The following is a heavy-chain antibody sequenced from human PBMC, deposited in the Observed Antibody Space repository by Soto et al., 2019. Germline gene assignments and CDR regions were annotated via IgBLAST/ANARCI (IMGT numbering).Heavy chain of an antibody. V-gene: IGHV1-2*04. J-gene: IGHJ3*02. CDR1: GYTFTGYY. CDR3: ARDRCTNGVCLAFDI. D-gene: IGHD2-8*01. Sequence: QVQLVQSGAEVKKPGASVKVSCKASGYTFTGYYMHWVRQAPGQGLEWMGWINPNSGGTNYAQKFQGWVTMTRDTSTSTAYMELSRLRSDDTAVYYCARDRCTNGVCLAFDIWGQGTMVTVSS. CDR2: INPNSGGT.